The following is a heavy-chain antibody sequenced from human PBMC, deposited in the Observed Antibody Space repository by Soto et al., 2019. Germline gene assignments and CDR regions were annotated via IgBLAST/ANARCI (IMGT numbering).Heavy chain of an antibody. CDR3: SRSLNS. Sequence: VQLVESGGGVVQPGRSLRLSCAASGFTFSSYGMHWVRQAPGKGLEWVANINQDGSEKNYVDSVKGRFTIYRDNAKNSLYLQMSSLTAEDSALYYCSRSLNSWGQGTLVTVSS. CDR1: GFTFSSYG. V-gene: IGHV3-7*01. J-gene: IGHJ4*02. CDR2: INQDGSEK.